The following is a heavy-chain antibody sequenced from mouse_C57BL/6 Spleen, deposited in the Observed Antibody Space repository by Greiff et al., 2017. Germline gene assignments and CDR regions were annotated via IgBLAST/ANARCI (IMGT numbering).Heavy chain of an antibody. J-gene: IGHJ2*01. CDR1: GYTFTSYW. CDR2: IHPSDSDT. CDR3: AIWALDYDCDY. D-gene: IGHD2-4*01. V-gene: IGHV1-74*01. Sequence: QVQLQQPGAELVKPGASVKVSCKASGYTFTSYWMPWVKQRPGQGLEWIGRIHPSDSDTNYTHTFKRKATLTVDKSSSTAYMQLSSLTSEDSAVYCCAIWALDYDCDYWGQGTTLTVSS.